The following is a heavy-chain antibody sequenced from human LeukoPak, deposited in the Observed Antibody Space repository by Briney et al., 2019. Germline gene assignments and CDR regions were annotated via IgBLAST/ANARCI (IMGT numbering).Heavy chain of an antibody. CDR2: INSDGSST. Sequence: GGSLRLSCAASGLTFSSYWMHWVRQAPGKGLVWVSRINSDGSSTSYADSVKGRFTISRDNAKNTLSLQMNSLRAEDTAVYYCARAGQFDYFDYWGQGTLVTVSS. CDR3: ARAGQFDYFDY. D-gene: IGHD1-14*01. V-gene: IGHV3-74*01. J-gene: IGHJ4*02. CDR1: GLTFSSYW.